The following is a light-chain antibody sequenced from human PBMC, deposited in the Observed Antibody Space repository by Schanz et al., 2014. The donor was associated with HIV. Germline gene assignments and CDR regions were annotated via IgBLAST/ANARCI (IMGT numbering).Light chain of an antibody. CDR2: LGS. Sequence: DIVLTQSPLSLPVTPGEPASISCRSSQSLLHSNGYNYLAWYLQKPGQSPQLLIYLGSNRASGVPDRFSGSGSGTDFTLKISRVEAEDVGVYYCMQRVEFPSGLTFGGGTKVEIK. CDR3: MQRVEFPSGLT. V-gene: IGKV2-28*01. J-gene: IGKJ4*01. CDR1: QSLLHSNGYNY.